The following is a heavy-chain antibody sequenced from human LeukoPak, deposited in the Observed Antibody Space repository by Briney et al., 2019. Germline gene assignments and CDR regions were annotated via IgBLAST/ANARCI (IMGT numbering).Heavy chain of an antibody. V-gene: IGHV4-61*02. Sequence: SETLSFTCTVSGGSISSGSYYWSWIRQPAGKGLEWIGRIYTSGSTNYNPSLKSRVTISVDTSKNQFSLKLGSVTAADTAVYYCARQTGSGLFILPGGQGTLVTVSS. D-gene: IGHD3/OR15-3a*01. CDR1: GGSISSGSYY. J-gene: IGHJ4*02. CDR2: IYTSGST. CDR3: ARQTGSGLFILP.